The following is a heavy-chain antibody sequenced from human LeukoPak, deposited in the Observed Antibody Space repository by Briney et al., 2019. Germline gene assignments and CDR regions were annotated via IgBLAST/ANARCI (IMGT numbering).Heavy chain of an antibody. D-gene: IGHD3-10*01. J-gene: IGHJ4*02. Sequence: GESLKSSCKGSAYSFTSYWIVWVRQMRGKGLEWMGIIYPGDSDTRYSPSFQGQVAISADKSISNAYLQWSRPKASNTAMYYCAFVVRGGESFDYWGQGTLVTVSS. V-gene: IGHV5-51*01. CDR3: AFVVRGGESFDY. CDR2: IYPGDSDT. CDR1: AYSFTSYW.